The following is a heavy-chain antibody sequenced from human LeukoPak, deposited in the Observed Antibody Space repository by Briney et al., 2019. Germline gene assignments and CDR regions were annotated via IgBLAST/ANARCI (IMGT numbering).Heavy chain of an antibody. V-gene: IGHV1-69*04. Sequence: SVKVSCKASGGTFTSYAISWVRQAPGQGLEWMGRIIPILGIANYAQKFQGRVTITADKSTSTAYMELSSLRSDDTAVYYYAGIAAAGGDYWGQGTLVTVSS. D-gene: IGHD6-13*01. CDR3: AGIAAAGGDY. J-gene: IGHJ4*02. CDR2: IIPILGIA. CDR1: GGTFTSYA.